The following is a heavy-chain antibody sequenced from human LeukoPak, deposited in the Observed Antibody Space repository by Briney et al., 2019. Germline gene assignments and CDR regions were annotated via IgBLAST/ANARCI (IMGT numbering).Heavy chain of an antibody. CDR2: ISSSSSYI. J-gene: IGHJ4*02. CDR1: GFTFSSYS. Sequence: GGSRRLSCAASGFTFSSYSMNWVRQAPGKGLEWVSSISSSSSYIYYADSVKGRFTISRDNAKNSLYLQMNSLRAEDTAVYYCARGATIHLSHFDYWGQGTLVTVSS. D-gene: IGHD5-12*01. CDR3: ARGATIHLSHFDY. V-gene: IGHV3-21*01.